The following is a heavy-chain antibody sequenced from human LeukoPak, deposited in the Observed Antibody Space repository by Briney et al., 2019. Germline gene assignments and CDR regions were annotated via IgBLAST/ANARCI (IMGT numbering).Heavy chain of an antibody. J-gene: IGHJ4*02. CDR2: ISGSGGST. D-gene: IGHD5-18*01. V-gene: IGHV3-23*01. Sequence: GGSLRLSCAASGSTFSSYAISWVPQAPGKGLEWVSAISGSGGSTYYADSMKGRFTISRDNSKNTLYLQMNSLRAEDTAVYYCAKDPLYSYGYSGYWGQGTLVTVSS. CDR3: AKDPLYSYGYSGY. CDR1: GSTFSSYA.